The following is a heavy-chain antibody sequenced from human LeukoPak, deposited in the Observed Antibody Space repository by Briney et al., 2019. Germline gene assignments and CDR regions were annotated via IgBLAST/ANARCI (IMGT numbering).Heavy chain of an antibody. Sequence: SETLSLTCAGYGGSFSGYYWVWLRQPPGKGLEWSGEINHSGSTNYNPSLKSRVTISVDTSKNQFSVKLSSVTAADTAVYYCARSGYIQLWFLFDYWGQGTLVTVSS. V-gene: IGHV4-34*01. CDR2: INHSGST. CDR3: ARSGYIQLWFLFDY. D-gene: IGHD5-18*01. J-gene: IGHJ4*02. CDR1: GGSFSGYY.